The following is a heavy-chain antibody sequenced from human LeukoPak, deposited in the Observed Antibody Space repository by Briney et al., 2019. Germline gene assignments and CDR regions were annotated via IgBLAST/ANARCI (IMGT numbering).Heavy chain of an antibody. CDR2: INHSGST. V-gene: IGHV4-34*01. CDR3: AYSSDYQQR. D-gene: IGHD3-22*01. Sequence: SETLSLTCAVYGGSFNDYYGSWFRQPPGKGLEWIGEINHSGSTNYNPSLKSRVTISVDTSKNQFSPKLSSVAAADTAVYYCAYSSDYQQRWGQGTLVTVSS. CDR1: GGSFNDYY. J-gene: IGHJ1*01.